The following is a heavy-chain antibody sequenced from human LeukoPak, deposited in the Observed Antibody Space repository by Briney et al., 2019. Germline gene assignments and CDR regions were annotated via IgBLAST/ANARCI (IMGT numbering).Heavy chain of an antibody. Sequence: GGSLRLSCAASGFTFSSYAMSWVRQAPGKGLEWVSAISGSGGSTYYADSVKGRFTISRDNSKNTLYLQMNSLRAEDTAVYYCARDGVVVVPAATYYYYYGMDVWGQGTTVTVSS. V-gene: IGHV3-23*01. J-gene: IGHJ6*02. CDR2: ISGSGGST. CDR3: ARDGVVVVPAATYYYYYGMDV. CDR1: GFTFSSYA. D-gene: IGHD2-2*01.